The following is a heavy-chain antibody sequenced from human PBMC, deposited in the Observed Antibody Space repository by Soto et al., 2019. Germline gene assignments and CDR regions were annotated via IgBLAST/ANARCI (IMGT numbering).Heavy chain of an antibody. J-gene: IGHJ6*02. D-gene: IGHD6-6*01. CDR2: TYYRSKWYN. Sequence: QVQVQQSGPGLVKPSQTLSLTCAISGDSVSSNSAAWNWIRQSPSRGLEWLGRTYYRSKWYNDYAVSVKSRIPISPDTSKNQFSLPLNSVTPEDTAVYYCARAKEYSSSSGMDVWGQGTTVTVSS. CDR1: GDSVSSNSAA. CDR3: ARAKEYSSSSGMDV. V-gene: IGHV6-1*01.